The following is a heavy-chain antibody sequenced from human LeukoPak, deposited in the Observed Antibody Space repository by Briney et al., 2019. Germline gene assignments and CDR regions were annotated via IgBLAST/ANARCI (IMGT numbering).Heavy chain of an antibody. Sequence: ASVKVSCKASGYTFTSYGISWVRQAPGQGLEWMGWISAYNGNTNYAQKLQGRVTMTTDTSTSTAYMELRSLRSDDTAVYYCARDPRIVGAIQAGDAFDIWGQGTMVTVSS. V-gene: IGHV1-18*01. CDR1: GYTFTSYG. D-gene: IGHD1-26*01. CDR3: ARDPRIVGAIQAGDAFDI. J-gene: IGHJ3*02. CDR2: ISAYNGNT.